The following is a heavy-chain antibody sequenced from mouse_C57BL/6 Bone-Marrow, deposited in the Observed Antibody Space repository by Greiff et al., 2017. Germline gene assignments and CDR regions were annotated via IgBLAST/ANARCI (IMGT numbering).Heavy chain of an antibody. D-gene: IGHD1-1*01. V-gene: IGHV1-4*01. CDR3: GEVVENSMDS. Sequence: QVQLQQSGAELARPGASVKMSCKASGYTFTSYTMHWVKQRPGQGLEWIGYINPSSGYTKYNQKFKDKATLTADKSSSTAYMQLSSLTSEDSAVYYCGEVVENSMDSWGPGTSVTVSS. J-gene: IGHJ4*01. CDR1: GYTFTSYT. CDR2: INPSSGYT.